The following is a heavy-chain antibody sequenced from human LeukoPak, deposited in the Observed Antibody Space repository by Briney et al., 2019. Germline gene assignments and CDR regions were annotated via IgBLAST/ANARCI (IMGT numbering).Heavy chain of an antibody. J-gene: IGHJ1*01. Sequence: GESLKISCKGSGYSFVNYWIGWVRQMPGKGLQWMGLIYPGDSNTVYRPSFQGQVTMSVDKSISTAYLQWSSLKASDTAMYYCAVRMAYDSIGDVNWWGRGTQVTVSS. CDR2: IYPGDSNT. CDR1: GYSFVNYW. CDR3: AVRMAYDSIGDVNW. D-gene: IGHD3-22*01. V-gene: IGHV5-51*01.